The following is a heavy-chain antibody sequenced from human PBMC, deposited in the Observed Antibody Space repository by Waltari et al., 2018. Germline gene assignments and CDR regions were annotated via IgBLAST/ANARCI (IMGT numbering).Heavy chain of an antibody. Sequence: EVQLVESGGGLVQPGGSLRLSCAASGFTFSSYPMNWVRQAPGKGLEWVSYITTSSSTIYYADPVKGRFIISRDNAKNSLYLQMNSLRAEDTAVYYCVFGQLATNWYFDLWGRGTLVTVSS. J-gene: IGHJ2*01. D-gene: IGHD6-13*01. CDR3: VFGQLATNWYFDL. V-gene: IGHV3-48*04. CDR1: GFTFSSYP. CDR2: ITTSSSTI.